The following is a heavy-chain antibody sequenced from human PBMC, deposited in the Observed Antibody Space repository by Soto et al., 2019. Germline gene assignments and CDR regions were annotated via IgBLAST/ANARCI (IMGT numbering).Heavy chain of an antibody. Sequence: QVQQQESGPGLVKPSDTLYRPCRVSGAYISDFSWSWIRQPAWKGLEWIGRITINGNTQKNPSFKSRVTMAIDTSRNHFSLNSQSATAADTALYYCARETGENWTYEAHWGTGTLVTVSS. J-gene: IGHJ1*01. CDR3: ARETGENWTYEAH. CDR2: ITINGNT. V-gene: IGHV4-4*07. CDR1: GAYISDFS. D-gene: IGHD1-7*01.